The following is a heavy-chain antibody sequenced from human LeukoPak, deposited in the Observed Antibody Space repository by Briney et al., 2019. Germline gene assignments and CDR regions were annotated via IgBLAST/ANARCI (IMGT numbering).Heavy chain of an antibody. CDR1: GFTFSTYS. J-gene: IGHJ4*02. Sequence: PGGSLRLSCAASGFTFSTYSMNWVRQAPGKGLEWVSSISSGSSFIYYAASVKGRFTMSRDNAKNSLFLQMNSLRAEDTAVYYCARESSGYFYWGQGTLVTVSS. CDR3: ARESSGYFY. CDR2: ISSGSSFI. V-gene: IGHV3-21*01. D-gene: IGHD3-22*01.